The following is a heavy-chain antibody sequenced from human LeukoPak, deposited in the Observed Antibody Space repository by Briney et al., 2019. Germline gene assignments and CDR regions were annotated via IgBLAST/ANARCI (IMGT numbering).Heavy chain of an antibody. V-gene: IGHV4-39*01. CDR2: IYYSGST. CDR3: ASLRERSYYARGFDY. D-gene: IGHD1-26*01. J-gene: IGHJ4*02. Sequence: KPSETLSLTCTVSGGSISSSSYYWGWIRQPPGKGLEWIGSIYYSGSTYDNPSLKSRVTISVDTSKSQFSLRLSSVTAADTAVYYCASLRERSYYARGFDYWGQGILVTVSS. CDR1: GGSISSSSYY.